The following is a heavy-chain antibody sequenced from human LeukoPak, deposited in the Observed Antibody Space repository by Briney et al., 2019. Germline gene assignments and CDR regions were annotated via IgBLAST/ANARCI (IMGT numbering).Heavy chain of an antibody. J-gene: IGHJ4*02. CDR2: ISSGTGTI. CDR3: GFSGYYGVY. CDR1: GFTFANYN. V-gene: IGHV3-48*02. Sequence: GGSLRLSCAASGFTFANYNMNCVRQAPGKGLEWVSYISSGTGTISYADSVKGRFTISRDKSRNSLYLQMNGVREVVTAVYFCGFSGYYGVYWGQGSLVTVSS. D-gene: IGHD1-26*01.